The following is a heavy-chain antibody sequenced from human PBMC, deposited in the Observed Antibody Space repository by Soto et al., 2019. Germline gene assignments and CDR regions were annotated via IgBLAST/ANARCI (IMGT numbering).Heavy chain of an antibody. CDR3: AKGGYSSGWHFDY. J-gene: IGHJ4*02. Sequence: PGGSLRLSCAASGFTFSSYAMSWVRQAPGKGLEWVSAISGSGGSTYYADSVKGRFTISRDNSKNTLYLQMNSLRAEDAAVYYCAKGGYSSGWHFDYWGQGTLVTVSS. CDR2: ISGSGGST. V-gene: IGHV3-23*01. CDR1: GFTFSSYA. D-gene: IGHD6-19*01.